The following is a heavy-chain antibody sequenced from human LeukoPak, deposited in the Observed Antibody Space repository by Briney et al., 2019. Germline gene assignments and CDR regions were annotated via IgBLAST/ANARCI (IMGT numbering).Heavy chain of an antibody. J-gene: IGHJ4*02. V-gene: IGHV3-21*01. CDR3: ARDSFEDTAMVNY. CDR1: GFTFSSYS. Sequence: GGSLRLSCAASGFTFSSYSMNWVRQAPGKGLEWVSSIGSSSSYIYYADSVKGRFTISRDNAKNSLYLQMDSLRAEDTAVYYCARDSFEDTAMVNYWGQGTLVTVSS. D-gene: IGHD5-18*01. CDR2: IGSSSSYI.